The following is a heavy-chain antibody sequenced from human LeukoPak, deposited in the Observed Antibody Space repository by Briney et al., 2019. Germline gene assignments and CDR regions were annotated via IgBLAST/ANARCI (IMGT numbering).Heavy chain of an antibody. J-gene: IGHJ6*03. Sequence: SVKVSCKASGGTFSSYAISWVRQAPGQGLEWMGGIIPIFGTANYAQKFQGRVTITTDESTSTAYMGLSSLRSEDTAVYYCASGSGEVYYYYYMDVWGKGTTVTVSS. CDR1: GGTFSSYA. V-gene: IGHV1-69*05. D-gene: IGHD7-27*01. CDR3: ASGSGEVYYYYYMDV. CDR2: IIPIFGTA.